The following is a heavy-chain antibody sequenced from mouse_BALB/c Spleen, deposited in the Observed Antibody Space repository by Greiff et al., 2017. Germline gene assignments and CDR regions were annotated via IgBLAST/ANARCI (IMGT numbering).Heavy chain of an antibody. CDR1: GYTFTSYW. V-gene: IGHV1S132*01. J-gene: IGHJ4*01. CDR2: IFPGTGTT. CDR3: ARRYGSSYDYAMDY. D-gene: IGHD1-1*01. Sequence: VQLVESGAELVKPGASVKLSCKTSGYTFTSYWIQWVKQRPGQGLGWIGEIFPGTGTTYYNEKFKGKATLTIDTSSSTAYMQLSSLTSEDSAVYFCARRYGSSYDYAMDYWGQGTSVTVSS.